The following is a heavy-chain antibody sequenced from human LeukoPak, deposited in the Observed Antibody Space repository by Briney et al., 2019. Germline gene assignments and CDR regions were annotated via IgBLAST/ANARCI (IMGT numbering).Heavy chain of an antibody. D-gene: IGHD1-26*01. J-gene: IGHJ4*02. CDR2: IDAGNGNT. Sequence: ASVKVSCKASGYTFTSYAMHWVRQAPGQRLEWMGWIDAGNGNTKYSQKFQGGVTITRDTSASTAYMELSSLRSEDTAVYYCASGRVAHLGFDYWGQGTLVTVSS. CDR3: ASGRVAHLGFDY. V-gene: IGHV1-3*01. CDR1: GYTFTSYA.